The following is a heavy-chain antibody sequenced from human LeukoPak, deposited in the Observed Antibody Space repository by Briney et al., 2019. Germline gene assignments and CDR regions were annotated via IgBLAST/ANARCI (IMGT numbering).Heavy chain of an antibody. J-gene: IGHJ3*02. D-gene: IGHD6-6*01. CDR3: AREMAARSSDAFDI. Sequence: PSGTLSLTCAVSGGSISSSNWWSWVRQPPGKGLEWIGEIYHSGSTNYNPSLKSRVTISVDKSKNQFSLKLSSVTAADTAVYYCAREMAARSSDAFDIWGQGTMVTVSS. CDR2: IYHSGST. CDR1: GGSISSSNW. V-gene: IGHV4-4*02.